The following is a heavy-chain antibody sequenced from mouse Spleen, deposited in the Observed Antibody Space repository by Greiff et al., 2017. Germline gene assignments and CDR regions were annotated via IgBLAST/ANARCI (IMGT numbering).Heavy chain of an antibody. V-gene: IGHV14-1*01. D-gene: IGHD2-14*01. Sequence: EVQLQQSGAELVRPGASVKLSCTASGFNIKDYYMHWVKQRPEQGLEWIGRIDPEDGDTEYAPKFQGKATMTADTSSNTAYLQLSSLTSEDTAVYYCTTGRYDPYYYAMDYWGQGTSVTVSS. CDR2: IDPEDGDT. CDR3: TTGRYDPYYYAMDY. CDR1: GFNIKDYY. J-gene: IGHJ4*01.